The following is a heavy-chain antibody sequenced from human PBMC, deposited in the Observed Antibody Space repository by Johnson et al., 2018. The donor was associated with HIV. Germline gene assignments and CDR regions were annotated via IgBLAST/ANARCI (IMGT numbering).Heavy chain of an antibody. CDR2: IKSKTDGGTT. J-gene: IGHJ3*02. V-gene: IGHV3-15*01. CDR1: GFTFSNAW. CDR3: AKGTHYSDSSGYWSNDAFDI. D-gene: IGHD3-22*01. Sequence: VQLVESGGGLVQPGGSLRLSCAASGFTFSNAWMNWVRQAPGKGLEWVGRIKSKTDGGTTDYAAPVKGRFTISRDNSKNTLYLQMNSLRAEDTAVYYCAKGTHYSDSSGYWSNDAFDIWGQGTRVTVSS.